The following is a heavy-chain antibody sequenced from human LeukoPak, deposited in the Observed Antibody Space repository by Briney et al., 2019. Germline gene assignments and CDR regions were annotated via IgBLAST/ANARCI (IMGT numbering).Heavy chain of an antibody. Sequence: KSSETLSLACTVSGGSISSRSYYWSWIRQPAGKGLEWIGRIYTSGSTNYNPSLKSRVTISVDTSKNQFSLKLSSVTAADTAVYYCARDAIVVVPAAMSVGPTPPNYYYYMDVWGKGTTVTISS. CDR2: IYTSGST. D-gene: IGHD2-2*01. V-gene: IGHV4-61*02. CDR3: ARDAIVVVPAAMSVGPTPPNYYYYMDV. CDR1: GGSISSRSYY. J-gene: IGHJ6*03.